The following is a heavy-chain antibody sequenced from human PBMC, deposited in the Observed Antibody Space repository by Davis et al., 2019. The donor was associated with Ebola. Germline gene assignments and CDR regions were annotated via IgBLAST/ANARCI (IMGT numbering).Heavy chain of an antibody. CDR1: GGSISSSSYY. V-gene: IGHV4-39*01. CDR3: ARVAVAETADWFDP. J-gene: IGHJ5*02. CDR2: IYYSGST. Sequence: PSETLSLTCTVSGGSISSSSYYWGWIRQPPGKGLEWIGSIYYSGSTYYNPSLKSRVTISVDTSKNQFSLKLSSVTAADTAVYYCARVAVAETADWFDPWGQGTLVTVSS. D-gene: IGHD6-19*01.